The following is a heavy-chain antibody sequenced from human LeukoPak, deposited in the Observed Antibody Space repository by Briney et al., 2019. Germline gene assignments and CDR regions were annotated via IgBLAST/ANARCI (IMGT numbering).Heavy chain of an antibody. J-gene: IGHJ4*02. V-gene: IGHV3-21*01. CDR1: GFTFSSDG. CDR3: ARIYDSSGYFNDY. CDR2: ISSSSSYI. Sequence: GGSLRLSCAASGFTFSSDGMNWVRQAPGKGLEWVSFISSSSSYIYYADSVKGRFTISRDNAKNSLYLQMNSLRGEDTAVYYCARIYDSSGYFNDYWGQGTLVTVSS. D-gene: IGHD3-22*01.